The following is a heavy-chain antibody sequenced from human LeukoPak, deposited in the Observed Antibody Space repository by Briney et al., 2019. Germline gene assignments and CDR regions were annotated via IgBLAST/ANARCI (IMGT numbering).Heavy chain of an antibody. V-gene: IGHV4-59*01. D-gene: IGHD3-22*01. CDR2: IYYSGST. CDR3: ARAIPDYYYDSSGYYDY. CDR1: GGSISSYY. Sequence: KASETLSLTCTVSGGSISSYYWGWIRQPPGKGLEWIGCIYYSGSTNYNPSLKSRVTISVDTSKNQFSLKLSSVTAADTAVYYCARAIPDYYYDSSGYYDYWGQGTLVTVSS. J-gene: IGHJ4*02.